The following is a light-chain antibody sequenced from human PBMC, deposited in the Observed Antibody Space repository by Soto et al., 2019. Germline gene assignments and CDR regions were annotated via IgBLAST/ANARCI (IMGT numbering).Light chain of an antibody. V-gene: IGLV2-14*03. CDR3: CSYSTQRTLV. CDR2: DVS. CDR1: TGDIGACNY. J-gene: IGLJ2*01. Sequence: QSALTQPASVSGSPGQWLTISCTGTTGDIGACNYVSWYQHHPGKAPKLIIYDVSHRPSGVSNRFSGPKSGNTASLAISGLQAEDEADYYCCSYSTQRTLVFGAGTKLTVL.